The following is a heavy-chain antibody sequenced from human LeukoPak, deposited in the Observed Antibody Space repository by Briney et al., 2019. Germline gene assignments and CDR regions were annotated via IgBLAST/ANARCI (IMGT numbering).Heavy chain of an antibody. J-gene: IGHJ4*02. CDR2: IYYCGST. CDR3: ARHSSSWDDFDY. Sequence: PSETLSLTCTVSGGPISSYYLSWIRPPPGKGLEWIGYIYYCGSTNYNPSLKSRVTISVDTSKNQFSLKLSSVTAADTAVYYCARHSSSWDDFDYWGQGTLVTVSS. D-gene: IGHD2-15*01. V-gene: IGHV4-59*08. CDR1: GGPISSYY.